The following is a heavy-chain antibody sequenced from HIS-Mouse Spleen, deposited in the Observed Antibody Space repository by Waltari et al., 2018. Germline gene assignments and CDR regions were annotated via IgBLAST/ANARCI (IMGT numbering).Heavy chain of an antibody. V-gene: IGHV4-31*03. CDR3: ARSPYYDFWSGYSDNWFDP. CDR1: GGSLSSGGYY. D-gene: IGHD3-3*01. J-gene: IGHJ5*02. CDR2: IYYSGST. Sequence: QVQLQESGPGLVKPSQTLSLTCTVSGGSLSSGGYYGSWIRPHPRKGLEWIGYIYYSGSTYYNPSLKSRVTISVDTSKNQFSLKLSSVTAADTAVYYCARSPYYDFWSGYSDNWFDPWGQGTLVTVSS.